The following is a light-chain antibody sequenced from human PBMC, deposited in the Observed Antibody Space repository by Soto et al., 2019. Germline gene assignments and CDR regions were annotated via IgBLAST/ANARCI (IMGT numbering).Light chain of an antibody. V-gene: IGKV3-20*01. J-gene: IGKJ4*01. Sequence: EVVLTQSPGTLSLSPGERATLSCRASQSVNNNYLAWYQQKPGQAPRLLIFDASRRATGIPDRFSGSGSGTDFTLTISTLEPEDLAVYYCQQYSTSFLTFGGGTEVEIK. CDR1: QSVNNNY. CDR3: QQYSTSFLT. CDR2: DAS.